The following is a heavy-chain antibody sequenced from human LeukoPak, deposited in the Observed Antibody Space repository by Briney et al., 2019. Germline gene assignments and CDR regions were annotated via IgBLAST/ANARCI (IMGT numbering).Heavy chain of an antibody. CDR1: GGSFSVYY. V-gene: IGHV4-34*01. CDR3: ARVRFGGDFWSGYYTETPFDY. CDR2: INHSGST. J-gene: IGHJ4*02. D-gene: IGHD3-3*01. Sequence: PSETLSLTCAVYGGSFSVYYWSWIRQPPGKGLEWIGEINHSGSTNYNPSLKSRVTISVDTSKNQFSLKLSSVTAADTAVYYCARVRFGGDFWSGYYTETPFDYWGQGTLVTVSS.